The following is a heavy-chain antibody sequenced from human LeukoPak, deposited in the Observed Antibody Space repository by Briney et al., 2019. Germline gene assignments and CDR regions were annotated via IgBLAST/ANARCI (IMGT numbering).Heavy chain of an antibody. CDR1: GFTFSSYW. D-gene: IGHD1-26*01. J-gene: IGHJ4*02. CDR3: ARDESVELLGFDH. V-gene: IGHV3-7*01. CDR2: IKQDGSEK. Sequence: PGGSLRLSCAASGFTFSSYWMSWVRQAPGKGLEWVANIKQDGSEKYYVDSVKGRFTISRDNAKNSLYLQMNSLRAEDTAVYYCARDESVELLGFDHWGQGTLVTVSS.